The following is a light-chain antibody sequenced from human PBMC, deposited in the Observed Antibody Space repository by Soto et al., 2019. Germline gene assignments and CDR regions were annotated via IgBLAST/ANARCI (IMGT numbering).Light chain of an antibody. Sequence: EIVMTQSPVTLSVSPGERATLSCRAGQSVSSNLAWYQQKPGQAPRLLIYGASTRAAGIPARFTGSGSGTEFTLTISSLQFDDSAVYYCHQYNNWLTFGQGTKVEIK. CDR1: QSVSSN. J-gene: IGKJ1*01. V-gene: IGKV3-15*01. CDR2: GAS. CDR3: HQYNNWLT.